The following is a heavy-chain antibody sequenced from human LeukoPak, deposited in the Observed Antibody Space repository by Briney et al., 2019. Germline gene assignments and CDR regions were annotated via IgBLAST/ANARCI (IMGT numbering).Heavy chain of an antibody. CDR1: GGTFSSYA. D-gene: IGHD1-1*01. CDR2: IIPILGIA. V-gene: IGHV1-69*04. CDR3: ARDLETGYYFDY. J-gene: IGHJ4*02. Sequence: WASVKVSCKASGGTFSSYAISWVRQAPGQGLEWMGRIIPILGIANYAQKFQGRVTITADKSTSTAYMELSSLRSEDTAVYYCARDLETGYYFDYWGQGTLVTVSS.